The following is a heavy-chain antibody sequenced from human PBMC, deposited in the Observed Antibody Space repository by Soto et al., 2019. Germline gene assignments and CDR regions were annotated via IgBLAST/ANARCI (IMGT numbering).Heavy chain of an antibody. J-gene: IGHJ4*02. Sequence: PGGSLRLSCAASGFTFSSYAMHWVRQAPGKGLEWVAVISYDGSNKYYADSVKGRFTISRDNSKNTLYLQMNTLRPEDTVVYYCARDRYSSGSYYFDYWGQGTLVTVSS. CDR1: GFTFSSYA. CDR2: ISYDGSNK. D-gene: IGHD6-19*01. V-gene: IGHV3-30-3*01. CDR3: ARDRYSSGSYYFDY.